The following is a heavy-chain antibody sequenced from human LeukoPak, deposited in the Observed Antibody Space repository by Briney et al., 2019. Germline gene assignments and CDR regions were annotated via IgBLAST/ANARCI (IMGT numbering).Heavy chain of an antibody. CDR3: ARDYCSSTSCPPNWFDP. V-gene: IGHV4-59*12. CDR2: IYYSGST. Sequence: PSETLSLTCTVSGGSISSYYWSWIRQPPGKGLEWIGYIYYSGSTNYNPSLKSRVTMSVDTSKNQFSLKLSSVTAADTAVYYCARDYCSSTSCPPNWFDPWGQGTLVTVSS. D-gene: IGHD2-2*01. CDR1: GGSISSYY. J-gene: IGHJ5*02.